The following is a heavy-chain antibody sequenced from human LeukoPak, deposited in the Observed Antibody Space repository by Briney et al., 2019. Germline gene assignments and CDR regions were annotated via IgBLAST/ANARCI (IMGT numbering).Heavy chain of an antibody. CDR3: ARGPLGGESFDI. CDR2: IYHTGST. Sequence: TSETLSLTCTVSGGSLSNHYWNWIPHPAGTGLEYIGRIYHTGSTNYNPSLKSRVTLSVDTSNKQFSLNLNSVTAADTAVYYCARGPLGGESFDIWGQGTMVTVSS. J-gene: IGHJ3*02. D-gene: IGHD3-16*01. V-gene: IGHV4-4*07. CDR1: GGSLSNHY.